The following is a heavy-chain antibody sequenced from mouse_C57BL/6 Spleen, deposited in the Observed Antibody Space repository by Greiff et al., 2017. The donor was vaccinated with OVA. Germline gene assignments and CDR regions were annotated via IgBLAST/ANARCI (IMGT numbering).Heavy chain of an antibody. Sequence: EVKVVESGGGLVKPGGSLKLSCAASGFTFSSYAMSWVRQTPEKRLEWVATISDGGSYTYYPDNVKGRFTISRDNAKNNLYLQMSHLKSEDTAMYYCARDDYYGSSYSCAYWGQGTLVTVSA. CDR2: ISDGGSYT. D-gene: IGHD1-1*01. CDR1: GFTFSSYA. V-gene: IGHV5-4*01. J-gene: IGHJ3*01. CDR3: ARDDYYGSSYSCAY.